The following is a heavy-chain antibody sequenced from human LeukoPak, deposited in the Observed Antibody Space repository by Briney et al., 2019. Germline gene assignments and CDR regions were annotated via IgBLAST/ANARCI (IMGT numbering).Heavy chain of an antibody. CDR3: ARESGNGYSSGWYPYYYYGMDV. CDR1: GFTFSSYA. CDR2: IWYDGSNK. J-gene: IGHJ6*02. V-gene: IGHV3-33*08. D-gene: IGHD6-19*01. Sequence: GSLRLSCAASGFTFSSYAMSWVRQAPGKGLEWVAVIWYDGSNKYYADSVKGRFTISRDNSKNTLYLQMNSLRAEDTAVYYCARESGNGYSSGWYPYYYYGMDVWGQGTTVTVSS.